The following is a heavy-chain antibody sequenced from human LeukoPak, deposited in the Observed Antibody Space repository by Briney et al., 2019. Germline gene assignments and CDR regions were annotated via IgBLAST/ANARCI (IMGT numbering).Heavy chain of an antibody. CDR2: ISGSGGST. Sequence: PGGSLRLSCAASGFTFSSYAMSWVRQAPGKGLEWVSAISGSGGSTYYADSVKGRFTISRDNSKNTLYLQMNSLRAEDTAVYYCASGGDRFLEWFFDYWGQGTLVTVSS. V-gene: IGHV3-23*01. CDR1: GFTFSSYA. J-gene: IGHJ4*02. CDR3: ASGGDRFLEWFFDY. D-gene: IGHD3-3*01.